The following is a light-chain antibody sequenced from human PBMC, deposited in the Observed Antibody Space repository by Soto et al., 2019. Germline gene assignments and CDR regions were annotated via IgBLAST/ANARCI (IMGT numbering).Light chain of an antibody. CDR2: EVI. CDR1: SRDVGGYNY. CDR3: LSYADTAYV. J-gene: IGLJ1*01. V-gene: IGLV2-8*01. Sequence: QSVLTQPPSASGSPGQSVTISCAGTSRDVGGYNYVSWYQQYPGKVPKLMIYEVIERPSGVPDRFSGSKSGNTAFLTVSGLQAEDEADYYCLSYADTAYVFGTGTKLTVL.